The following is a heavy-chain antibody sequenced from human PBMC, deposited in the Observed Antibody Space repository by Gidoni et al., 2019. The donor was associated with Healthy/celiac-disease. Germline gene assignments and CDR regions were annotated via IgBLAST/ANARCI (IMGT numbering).Heavy chain of an antibody. CDR1: GGSISSYY. D-gene: IGHD5-12*01. CDR2: IYYSGST. CDR3: ARGSSYSGYVRHYYYYMDV. V-gene: IGHV4-59*01. J-gene: IGHJ6*03. Sequence: QVQLQESGPGLVKPSETLSLTCTVSGGSISSYYWSWIRQPPGKGLEWIGYIYYSGSTNYNPSLKSRVTISVDTSKNQFSLKLSSVTAADTAVYYCARGSSYSGYVRHYYYYMDVWGKGTTVTVSS.